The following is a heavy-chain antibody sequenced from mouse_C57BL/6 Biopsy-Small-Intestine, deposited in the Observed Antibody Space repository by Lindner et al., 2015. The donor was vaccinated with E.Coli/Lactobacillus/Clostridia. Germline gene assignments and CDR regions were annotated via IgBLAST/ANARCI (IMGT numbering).Heavy chain of an antibody. CDR1: GYAFSSPW. D-gene: IGHD2-12*01. CDR2: IYPGDGDT. CDR3: ARDSPYFDY. Sequence: VQLQESGPELVKPGASVKISCKASGYAFSSPWMNWVKQRPGKGLEWIGRIYPGDGDTNYNGKFKGKATLTADKSSGTAYMQLSSLTSEDSAVYFCARDSPYFDYWGQGTTLTVSS. J-gene: IGHJ2*01. V-gene: IGHV1-82*01.